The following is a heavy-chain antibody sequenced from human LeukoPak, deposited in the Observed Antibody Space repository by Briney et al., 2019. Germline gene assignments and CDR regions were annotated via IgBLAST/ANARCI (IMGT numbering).Heavy chain of an antibody. V-gene: IGHV3-7*01. Sequence: GGSLRLSCTASGFTFSSNWMSWVRQAPGKGLEWLANIRQDGGDKHYVDSMKGRFTISRDNAKNSVYLQMNSLIAEDTALYYCARYSGGPGDPGGFDSWGQGTLVTVSS. J-gene: IGHJ4*02. D-gene: IGHD2-15*01. CDR3: ARYSGGPGDPGGFDS. CDR1: GFTFSSNW. CDR2: IRQDGGDK.